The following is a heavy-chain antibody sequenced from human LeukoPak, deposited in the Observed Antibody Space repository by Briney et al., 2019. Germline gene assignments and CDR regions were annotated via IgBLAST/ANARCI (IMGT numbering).Heavy chain of an antibody. CDR3: ANDLGMGGYDLQDAFDY. CDR2: ISGSGGST. CDR1: GFTFSSYA. V-gene: IGHV3-23*01. D-gene: IGHD3-22*01. J-gene: IGHJ4*02. Sequence: GGSLRLSCAASGFTFSSYAMSWVRQAPGKGLEWVSAISGSGGSTYYADSVKGRFTISRDNSKNTLYLQMNSLRAEDTAVYYCANDLGMGGYDLQDAFDYWGQGTLVTVSS.